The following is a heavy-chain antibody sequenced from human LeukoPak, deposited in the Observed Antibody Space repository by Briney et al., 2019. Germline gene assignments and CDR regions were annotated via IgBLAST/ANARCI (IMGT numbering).Heavy chain of an antibody. D-gene: IGHD1-26*01. V-gene: IGHV4-59*08. J-gene: IGHJ5*02. CDR3: ARFSGSYSWFDP. CDR1: GGSISSYY. CDR2: IYYSGST. Sequence: SETLSLTCTVSGGSISSYYRSWIRQPPGKGLEWIGYIYYSGSTNYNPSLKSRVTISVDTSKNQFSLKLSSVTAADTAVYYCARFSGSYSWFDPWGQGTLVTVSS.